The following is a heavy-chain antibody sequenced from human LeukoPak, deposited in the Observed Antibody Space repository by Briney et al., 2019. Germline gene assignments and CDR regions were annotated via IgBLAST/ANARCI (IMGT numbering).Heavy chain of an antibody. CDR1: GFTFSSYV. J-gene: IGHJ4*02. CDR2: ISSSGSTI. V-gene: IGHV3-48*03. CDR3: ARGGVLKSVGY. D-gene: IGHD3-16*01. Sequence: GGSLRLSCAASGFTFSSYVMNWVRQAPGKGLEWVSYISSSGSTIYYADSVKGRFTISSDNAKNPLYLQMNSLRAEDTAVYYCARGGVLKSVGYWGQGTLVAVSS.